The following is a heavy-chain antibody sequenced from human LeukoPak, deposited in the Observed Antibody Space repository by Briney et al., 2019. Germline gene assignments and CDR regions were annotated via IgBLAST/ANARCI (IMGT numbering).Heavy chain of an antibody. CDR2: IYYSGST. CDR1: GRSVGSYY. Sequence: SETLSLTCTVSGRSVGSYYWSWIRQPPGKGLEWIGYIYYSGSTNYNPSLKSRVTISVDTSKNQFSLKLSSVTAADTAVYYCARQGQWLVPFDYWGQGTLVTVSS. J-gene: IGHJ4*02. V-gene: IGHV4-59*08. D-gene: IGHD6-19*01. CDR3: ARQGQWLVPFDY.